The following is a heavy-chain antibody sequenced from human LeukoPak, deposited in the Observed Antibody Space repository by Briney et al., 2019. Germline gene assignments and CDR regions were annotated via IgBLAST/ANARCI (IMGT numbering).Heavy chain of an antibody. D-gene: IGHD1-14*01. Sequence: GRSLRLSCAASGFTFSSYGMHWVRQAPGKGLKWVAVIWYDGSNKCYADSVKGRFTISRDNSKNTLYLQMNSLRAEDTAVYYCLTPAGWVNYWGQGTLVTVSS. V-gene: IGHV3-33*01. CDR3: LTPAGWVNY. CDR1: GFTFSSYG. J-gene: IGHJ4*02. CDR2: IWYDGSNK.